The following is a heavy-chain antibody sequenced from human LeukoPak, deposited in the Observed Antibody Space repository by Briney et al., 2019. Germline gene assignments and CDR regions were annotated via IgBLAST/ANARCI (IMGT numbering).Heavy chain of an antibody. Sequence: PSETLSLTCTVSGGSVSSGSYYWSWIRQPPGKGLEWIGYIYYSGSTNYNPSLKSRVTISVDTSKNQFSLKLSSVTAADTAVYYCARAPIVGATLYYYYGMDVWGHGTTVTVSS. J-gene: IGHJ6*02. CDR1: GGSVSSGSYY. V-gene: IGHV4-61*01. CDR2: IYYSGST. CDR3: ARAPIVGATLYYYYGMDV. D-gene: IGHD1-26*01.